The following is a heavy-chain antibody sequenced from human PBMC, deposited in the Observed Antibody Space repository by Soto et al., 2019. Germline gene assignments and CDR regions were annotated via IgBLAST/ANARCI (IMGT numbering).Heavy chain of an antibody. V-gene: IGHV1-69*12. CDR2: IIPIFGTA. CDR3: SRGSGGYDSSGYTLYP. J-gene: IGHJ5*02. D-gene: IGHD3-22*01. CDR1: GGTFSSYA. Sequence: QVQLVQSGAEVKKPGSSVKVSCKASGGTFSSYAISWVRQAPGQGIEWMGGIIPIFGTANYAQKFQGRVTIAADESTSAAYMELSSLKSEDTAVYYCSRGSGGYDSSGYTLYPWGQGTLVTVSS.